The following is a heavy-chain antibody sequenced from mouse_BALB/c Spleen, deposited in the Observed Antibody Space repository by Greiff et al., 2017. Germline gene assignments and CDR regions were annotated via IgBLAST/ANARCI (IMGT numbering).Heavy chain of an antibody. CDR1: GFNIKDTY. D-gene: IGHD2-4*01. J-gene: IGHJ3*01. CDR2: IDPANGNT. CDR3: AVDYDGFAY. Sequence: VQLQQSGAELVKPGASVKLSCTASGFNIKDTYMHWVKQRPEQGLEWIGRIDPANGNTKYDPKFQGKATITADTSSNTAYLQHSSLTCEDTAVFYCAVDYDGFAYWGQGTLVTVSA. V-gene: IGHV14-3*02.